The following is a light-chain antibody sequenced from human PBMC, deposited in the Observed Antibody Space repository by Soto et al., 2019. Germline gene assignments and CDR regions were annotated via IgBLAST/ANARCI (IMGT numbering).Light chain of an antibody. CDR2: AAS. CDR3: EQYYSYPRT. Sequence: AIRMTQSPSSLSASTGDRVTITCRASQGISSNLAWYQQKPGKAPKLLIYAASTLQSGVPSRFSGSGSGTAFTLTISCLQSEDFATYYCEQYYSYPRTFGQGTKVEIK. V-gene: IGKV1-8*01. J-gene: IGKJ1*01. CDR1: QGISSN.